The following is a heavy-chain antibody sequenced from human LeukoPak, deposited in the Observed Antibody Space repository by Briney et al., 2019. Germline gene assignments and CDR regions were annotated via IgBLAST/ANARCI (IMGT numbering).Heavy chain of an antibody. V-gene: IGHV3-33*01. D-gene: IGHD3-10*01. Sequence: PGGSLRLSCAASGFTFSNYGMHWVRQAPGKGLEWVAVIWFDGSDKYYADSVKGRFTISRDNSKNTLYLQMNSLRAGDTAVYYCADGGSGTYYKGSSSFDYWGQGTLATVSS. CDR2: IWFDGSDK. CDR3: ADGGSGTYYKGSSSFDY. J-gene: IGHJ4*02. CDR1: GFTFSNYG.